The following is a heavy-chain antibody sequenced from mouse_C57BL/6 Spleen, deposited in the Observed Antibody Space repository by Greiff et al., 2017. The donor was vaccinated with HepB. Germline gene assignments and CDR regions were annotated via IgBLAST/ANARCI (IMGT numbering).Heavy chain of an antibody. D-gene: IGHD1-1*01. V-gene: IGHV1-82*01. CDR3: ARGGITTVPFDY. CDR1: GYAFSSSW. Sequence: QVQLKESGPELVKPGASVKISCKASGYAFSSSWMNWVKQRPGKGLEWIGRIYPGDGDTNYNGKFKGKATLTADKSSSTAYMQLSSLTSEDSAVYFCARGGITTVPFDYWGQGTTLTVSS. J-gene: IGHJ2*01. CDR2: IYPGDGDT.